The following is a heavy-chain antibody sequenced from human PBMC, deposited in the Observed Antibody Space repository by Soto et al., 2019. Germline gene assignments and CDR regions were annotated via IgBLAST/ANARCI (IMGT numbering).Heavy chain of an antibody. CDR2: IKSKTDGGTT. D-gene: IGHD3-16*01. CDR1: GFTFTNGW. J-gene: IGHJ6*02. V-gene: IGHV3-15*07. CDR3: CRYQGFGYYYAMDV. Sequence: PGGSLRLSCAASGFTFTNGWMNWVHQAPGKGLEWVGRIKSKTDGGTTDYAAPVKGRFTISRDDSRNTLYLQMNSLQTEDTAVYYCCRYQGFGYYYAMDVWGQGTPVTVSS.